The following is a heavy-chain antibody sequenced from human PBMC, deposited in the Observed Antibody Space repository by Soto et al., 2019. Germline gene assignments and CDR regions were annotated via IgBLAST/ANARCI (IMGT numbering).Heavy chain of an antibody. Sequence: QLQLQESGSGLVKPSQTLSLTCVVSGDSISSGGYSWNWIRQSPGKSLEWIGHTYHSGGTLYNPSLVSRVTISVNKSTNQFSLRLTSVTAADTAVYYCARDSLSGYYFDFWGQGTLVTVSS. V-gene: IGHV4-30-2*06. CDR2: TYHSGGT. J-gene: IGHJ4*02. CDR3: ARDSLSGYYFDF. D-gene: IGHD3-22*01. CDR1: GDSISSGGYS.